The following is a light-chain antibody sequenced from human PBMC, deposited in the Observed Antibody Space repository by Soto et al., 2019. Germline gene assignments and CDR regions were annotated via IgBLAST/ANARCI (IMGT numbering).Light chain of an antibody. V-gene: IGKV3-20*01. J-gene: IGKJ2*01. CDR2: GAS. CDR1: QSLTRNY. CDR3: QQYGSSIMYT. Sequence: DIVLTQSPGTLSLSPGERATLSCRASQSLTRNYLAWYQQKPGQAPRLRFFGASTRATGIPDRFSGSGSGTDFVLTISRLEPEEFAVYYCQQYGSSIMYTFGQGTKLEIK.